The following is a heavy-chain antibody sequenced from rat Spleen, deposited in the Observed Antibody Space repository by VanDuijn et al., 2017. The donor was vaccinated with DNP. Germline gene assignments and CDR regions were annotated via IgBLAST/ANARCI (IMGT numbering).Heavy chain of an antibody. CDR1: GYTFTSYY. CDR2: IYPGDGET. Sequence: QVQLQQSGAEVVKPGSSVIISCKASGYTFTSYYMHWLRQQPGNGLEWIGLIYPGDGETNYNQKFNGKATLTADKSSSAAYIQLSSLTSEDYAVYYCASSWVGVRGIWFAFWGQGTLVTVSS. V-gene: IGHV1-24*01. J-gene: IGHJ3*01. D-gene: IGHD4-3*01. CDR3: ASSWVGVRGIWFAF.